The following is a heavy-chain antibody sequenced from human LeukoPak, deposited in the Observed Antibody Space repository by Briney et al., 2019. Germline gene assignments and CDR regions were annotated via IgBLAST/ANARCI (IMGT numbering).Heavy chain of an antibody. V-gene: IGHV3-23*01. D-gene: IGHD2-2*01. CDR3: ARDNSPVRGSTSCIDY. J-gene: IGHJ4*02. CDR1: GFTFSIYA. CDR2: ISGSGGTA. Sequence: GGSLRLSCAASGFTFSIYAMSWVRQAPGKGLEWVSAISGSGGTAYYADSVKGRFTISRDNSKNTLYLQMNSLRAEDTAVYYCARDNSPVRGSTSCIDYWGQGTLVTVSS.